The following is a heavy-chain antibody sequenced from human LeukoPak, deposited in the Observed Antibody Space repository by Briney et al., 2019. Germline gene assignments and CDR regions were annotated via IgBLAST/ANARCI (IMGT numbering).Heavy chain of an antibody. CDR1: GFTFSSYW. Sequence: GGSLRLSCAASGFTFSSYWMSWVRQAPGKGLEWVANIKQDGSEKYYVDSVKGRFTISRDNAKNSLYLQMNSLRAEDTAVYYCARDLYYYDSSGYGAFDIWGQGTMVTVSS. CDR2: IKQDGSEK. CDR3: ARDLYYYDSSGYGAFDI. V-gene: IGHV3-7*01. J-gene: IGHJ3*02. D-gene: IGHD3-22*01.